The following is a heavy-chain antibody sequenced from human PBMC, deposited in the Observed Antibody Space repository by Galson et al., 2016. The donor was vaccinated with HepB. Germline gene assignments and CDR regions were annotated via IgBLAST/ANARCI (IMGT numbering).Heavy chain of an antibody. CDR2: INAGNGDT. V-gene: IGHV1-3*01. CDR1: DYTFTSYG. D-gene: IGHD3-9*01. CDR3: AREDFDTYPDY. Sequence: SVKVSCKAFDYTFTSYGISWMRQAPGQRLEWMGWINAGNGDTKYSQNFQGRVTLSRDTSASTAYMELSSLTSEDTAVYFCAREDFDTYPDYWGQGTLVTVSS. J-gene: IGHJ4*02.